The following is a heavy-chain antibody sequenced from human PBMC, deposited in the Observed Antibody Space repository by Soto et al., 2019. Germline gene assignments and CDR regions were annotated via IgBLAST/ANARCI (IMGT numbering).Heavy chain of an antibody. J-gene: IGHJ4*02. D-gene: IGHD2-2*01. Sequence: QVQLQESGPGLVKPSQTLSLTCTVSGGSVSSGGYYWSWIRQHPGQGLEWIGYISYSGSSSYNPSLQSRLTRTVDTSKNQSSLQLSSVTAADTAVYYCAREFPYCTSTSCYAEYWGLGSLVTVSS. CDR3: AREFPYCTSTSCYAEY. CDR1: GGSVSSGGYY. CDR2: ISYSGSS. V-gene: IGHV4-31*03.